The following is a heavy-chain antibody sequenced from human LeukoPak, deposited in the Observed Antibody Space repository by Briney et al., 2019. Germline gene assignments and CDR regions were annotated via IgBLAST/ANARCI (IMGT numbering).Heavy chain of an antibody. V-gene: IGHV3-30*18. CDR1: GFSFSSYG. Sequence: PGRSLRLSCAASGFSFSSYGMHWVRQAPGKGLEWMAIISYDGSNKYYADSVKGRFTISRDNSRNTLYLQVNSLSAEDTAVYYCAKVIVGAAGYFYGLDVWGQGTTVTVSS. D-gene: IGHD2-15*01. CDR3: AKVIVGAAGYFYGLDV. J-gene: IGHJ6*02. CDR2: ISYDGSNK.